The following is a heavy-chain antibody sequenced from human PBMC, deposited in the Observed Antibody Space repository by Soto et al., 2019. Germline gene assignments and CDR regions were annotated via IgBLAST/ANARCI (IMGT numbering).Heavy chain of an antibody. CDR2: IKSKTDGGTT. Sequence: EVQLVESGGGLVKPGGSLRLSCAASGFTFSNAWMSWVRQAPGKGLEWVGRIKSKTDGGTTDYAAPVKGRFTISRDDSKNTLYLQMNSLKTEDTAVYYCTYRSHIVVVVANVDYWGQGTLVTVSS. V-gene: IGHV3-15*01. J-gene: IGHJ4*02. D-gene: IGHD2-15*01. CDR1: GFTFSNAW. CDR3: TYRSHIVVVVANVDY.